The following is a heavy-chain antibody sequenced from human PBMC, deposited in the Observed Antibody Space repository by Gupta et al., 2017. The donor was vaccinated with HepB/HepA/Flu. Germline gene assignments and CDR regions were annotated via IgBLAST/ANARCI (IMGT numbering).Heavy chain of an antibody. D-gene: IGHD1-26*01. CDR3: TKARSSGSYPYYYYSMDV. CDR1: GFPFDDYA. Sequence: EEQLVESGGGVVQPGGSLRLSCTASGFPFDDYAMHWVRQAPGKGLEWVSLISGDGGFTYYGDSVKGRFTISRDNSKNSLNLQMSSLRTEDTAFYYCTKARSSGSYPYYYYSMDVWGQGTRVTVSS. V-gene: IGHV3-43*02. J-gene: IGHJ6*02. CDR2: ISGDGGFT.